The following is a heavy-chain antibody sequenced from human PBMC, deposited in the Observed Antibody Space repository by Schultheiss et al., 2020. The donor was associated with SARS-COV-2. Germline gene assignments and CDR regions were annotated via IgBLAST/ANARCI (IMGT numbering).Heavy chain of an antibody. Sequence: GGSLRLSCKGSGYSFTSYWIGWVRQMPGKVLEWMGIIYPGDSDTRYSTSFQGQVTISSEKSISTAYLQWSSLKASDTAMYYCARRSYGSVDYWGQGTLVTVSS. J-gene: IGHJ4*02. CDR2: IYPGDSDT. V-gene: IGHV5-51*01. D-gene: IGHD4-17*01. CDR3: ARRSYGSVDY. CDR1: GYSFTSYW.